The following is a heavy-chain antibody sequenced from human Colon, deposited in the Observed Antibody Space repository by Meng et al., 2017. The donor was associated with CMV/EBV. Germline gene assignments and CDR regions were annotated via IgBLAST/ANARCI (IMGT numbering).Heavy chain of an antibody. CDR3: ARVGGVDYYYYGMDV. D-gene: IGHD3-16*01. J-gene: IGHJ6*02. Sequence: SETLSLTCTVSGDSMRSHYWSWIRQPPGKGLEWMGYVYYSGSATYSPSLRSRVTISVDKSKNQFSLKLSSVTAADTAVYYCARVGGVDYYYYGMDVWGQGTTVTVSS. V-gene: IGHV4-59*11. CDR2: VYYSGSA. CDR1: GDSMRSHY.